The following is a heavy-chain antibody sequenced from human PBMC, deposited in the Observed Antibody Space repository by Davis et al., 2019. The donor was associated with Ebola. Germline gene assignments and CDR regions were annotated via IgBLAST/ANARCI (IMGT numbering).Heavy chain of an antibody. CDR1: GFTFSDFA. CDR2: IRTRANSYAT. D-gene: IGHD1-26*01. CDR3: TRGSGSSTGQFYYYGMDV. J-gene: IGHJ6*02. Sequence: GESLKISCAVSGFTFSDFAVHWVRQASGKGLEWVGRIRTRANSYATTYGASVEGRFIISRDDSENTEYLRMDSLKTEDTAVYYCTRGSGSSTGQFYYYGMDVWGQGTTVTVSS. V-gene: IGHV3-73*01.